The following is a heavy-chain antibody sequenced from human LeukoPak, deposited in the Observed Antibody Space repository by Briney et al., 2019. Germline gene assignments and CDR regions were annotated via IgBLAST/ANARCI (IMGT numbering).Heavy chain of an antibody. CDR2: IKTDGSST. V-gene: IGHV3-74*01. Sequence: GGSLRLSCAASGFTFSSYWMHWVRRAPGKGLVWVSRIKTDGSSTSYADSVKGRFTISRDNAKNTLYLQMNSLRAEDTAIYYCARDQYYGSGSYAIDYWGQGTLVTVSS. J-gene: IGHJ4*02. D-gene: IGHD3-10*01. CDR1: GFTFSSYW. CDR3: ARDQYYGSGSYAIDY.